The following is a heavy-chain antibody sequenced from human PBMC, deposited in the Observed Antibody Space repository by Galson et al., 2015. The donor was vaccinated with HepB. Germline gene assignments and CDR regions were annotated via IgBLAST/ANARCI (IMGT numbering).Heavy chain of an antibody. V-gene: IGHV1-18*01. CDR3: ARVLRGNDYWSAYYAPDY. CDR1: NYNFTEYG. CDR2: IRSSNGKT. D-gene: IGHD3-3*01. J-gene: IGHJ4*02. Sequence: SVKVSCKGSNYNFTEYGLNWVRQAPGRGLEYMGWIRSSNGKTNYAQRFQDRVTMTRDTATSTAYLELRSLTSDDTAVYFCARVLRGNDYWSAYYAPDYWGQGTLVTVSS.